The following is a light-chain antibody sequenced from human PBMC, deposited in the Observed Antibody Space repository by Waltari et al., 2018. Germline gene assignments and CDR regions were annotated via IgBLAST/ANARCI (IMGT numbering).Light chain of an antibody. CDR1: QSVSSSY. CDR2: GAS. Sequence: EIVLTQSPGTLSLSPGERATLSCRASQSVSSSYLAWYQQKPGQAPRLLSYGASSRVTGIPDRFSGSGSGTDFTLTISRLEPEDFAVYYCQQYGSSPPELTFGGGPRWRSN. CDR3: QQYGSSPPELT. V-gene: IGKV3-20*01. J-gene: IGKJ4*01.